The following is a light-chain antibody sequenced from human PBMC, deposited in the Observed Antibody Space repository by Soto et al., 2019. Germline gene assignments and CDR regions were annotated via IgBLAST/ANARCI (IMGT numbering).Light chain of an antibody. Sequence: QSVLTQPASVSGSPGQSITISCTGTSSDVGGYNYVSWYQQHPGKAPKLMIYDVSNRPSGVSNRFSGSKSGNTASLTISGLQAEDEADYYCSSYTSSSTLYVSGTGTKLPVL. V-gene: IGLV2-14*01. CDR1: SSDVGGYNY. CDR3: SSYTSSSTLYV. J-gene: IGLJ1*01. CDR2: DVS.